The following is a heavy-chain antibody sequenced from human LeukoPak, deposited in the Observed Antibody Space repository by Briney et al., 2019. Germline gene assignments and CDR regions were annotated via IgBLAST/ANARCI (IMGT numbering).Heavy chain of an antibody. CDR1: GGSISSSSYY. J-gene: IGHJ4*02. V-gene: IGHV4-39*01. Sequence: SETLSLTCTVSGGSISSSSYYWGWLRQPPGPGLQWIGSIYYSGSTYYNPSLKSRVTISVDTSKNQFSLKLSSVTAADTAVYYCARLAWYYFDYWGQGTLVTVSS. CDR2: IYYSGST. CDR3: ARLAWYYFDY. D-gene: IGHD3/OR15-3a*01.